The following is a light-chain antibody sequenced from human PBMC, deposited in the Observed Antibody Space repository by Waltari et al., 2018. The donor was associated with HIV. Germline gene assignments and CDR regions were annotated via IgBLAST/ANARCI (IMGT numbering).Light chain of an antibody. CDR1: QKINRY. J-gene: IGKJ3*01. V-gene: IGKV1-39*01. Sequence: IQMTQSTSALSASVGDTVTITCRASQKINRYLNWYQKKVGEAPKLLVYGASSLQSGVPARFRGSGSGSDYFLTISSLRSDDFATYFCQQSYGAPFTFGPGSTV. CDR2: GAS. CDR3: QQSYGAPFT.